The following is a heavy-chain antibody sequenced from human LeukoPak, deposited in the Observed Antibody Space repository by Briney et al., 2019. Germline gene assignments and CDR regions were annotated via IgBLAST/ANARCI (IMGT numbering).Heavy chain of an antibody. D-gene: IGHD6-6*01. J-gene: IGHJ6*03. CDR1: GGSISSYY. Sequence: SETLSLTCTVSGGSISSYYWSWIRQPPGKGLEWIGYIYTTGSTNHNPSLKSRVTISVDTSKNQFSLKLSSVTAADTAVYYCARDRLIAARPFYYYYYYMDVWGKGTTVTVSS. CDR3: ARDRLIAARPFYYYYYYMDV. CDR2: IYTTGST. V-gene: IGHV4-59*01.